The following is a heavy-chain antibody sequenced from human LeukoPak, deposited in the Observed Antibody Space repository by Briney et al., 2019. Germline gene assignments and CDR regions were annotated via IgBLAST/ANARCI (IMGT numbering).Heavy chain of an antibody. CDR3: ARATISVAYAFDI. J-gene: IGHJ3*02. CDR1: GFIFSDFD. V-gene: IGHV3-13*04. CDR2: IGTTGDT. Sequence: GGSLRLSSAASGFIFSDFDMHWVRQVTGKGLEWVSAIGTTGDTYYPGSVKGRFTISRENAKNSLYFQMNSLRAEDTAVYYCARATISVAYAFDIWGQGTMVTVSS. D-gene: IGHD6-19*01.